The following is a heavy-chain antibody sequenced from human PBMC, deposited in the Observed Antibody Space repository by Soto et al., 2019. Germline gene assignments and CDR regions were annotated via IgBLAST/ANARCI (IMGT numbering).Heavy chain of an antibody. CDR1: GGSLSTNP. J-gene: IGHJ4*02. CDR2: TGSGTGPG. CDR3: ARRHSGGFFRFFDS. Sequence: SVKVSCKASGGSLSTNPISWVRQAPGQGLEWMGGTGSGTGPGNHAQKFQGRLTVTADKSTSTVYMELTNLSSEDTAAYYCARRHSGGFFRFFDSWGQGTLVTVSS. V-gene: IGHV1-69*06. D-gene: IGHD2-15*01.